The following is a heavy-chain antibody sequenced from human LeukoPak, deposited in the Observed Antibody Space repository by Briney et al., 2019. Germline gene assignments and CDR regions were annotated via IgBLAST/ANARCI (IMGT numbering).Heavy chain of an antibody. D-gene: IGHD3-22*01. CDR2: ISASGDST. CDR1: GFTFSSYA. CDR3: ARYYYDSTPRAYYFDY. Sequence: GGSLRLSCAASGFTFSSYAMSWARQAPGKGLEWVSTISASGDSTNYADSVKGRFTISRDNSKNTLYLLMDSRRAEDTAIYYCARYYYDSTPRAYYFDYWGQGTLVTVSS. V-gene: IGHV3-23*01. J-gene: IGHJ4*02.